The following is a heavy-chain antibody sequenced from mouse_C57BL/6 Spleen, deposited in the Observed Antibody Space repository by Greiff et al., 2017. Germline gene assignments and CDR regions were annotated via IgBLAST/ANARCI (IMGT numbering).Heavy chain of an antibody. D-gene: IGHD1-1*01. Sequence: DVKLVESGGGLVKPGGSLKLSCAASGFTFSSYAMSWVRQTPEKRLEWVATISDGGSYTYYPDNVKGRFTISRDNAKNNLYLQMSHLKSEDTAMYYCARDYYGSSPYAMDYWGQGTSVTVSS. J-gene: IGHJ4*01. CDR3: ARDYYGSSPYAMDY. V-gene: IGHV5-4*01. CDR2: ISDGGSYT. CDR1: GFTFSSYA.